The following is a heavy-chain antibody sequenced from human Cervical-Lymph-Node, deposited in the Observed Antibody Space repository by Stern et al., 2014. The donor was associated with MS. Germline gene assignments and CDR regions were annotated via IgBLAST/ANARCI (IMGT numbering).Heavy chain of an antibody. CDR2: ISWNRGRL. V-gene: IGHV3-9*01. D-gene: IGHD3-3*01. CDR1: GFKFDDYA. CDR3: AKTKTIFGVVTQDYYYGFNV. J-gene: IGHJ6*02. Sequence: EVQLVESGGGLVQPGRSLRLSCAASGFKFDDYAMHWVRQVPGKGLEWVSGISWNRGRLGYADSVKGRFTISRDNAKNSLYLQMNSLRAEDTASYYCAKTKTIFGVVTQDYYYGFNVWGQGTTVTVSS.